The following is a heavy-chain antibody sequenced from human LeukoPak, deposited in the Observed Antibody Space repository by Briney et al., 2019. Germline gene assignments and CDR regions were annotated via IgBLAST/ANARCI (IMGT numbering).Heavy chain of an antibody. J-gene: IGHJ4*02. Sequence: ASVKVPCKASGYTFTSYAMHWVRQAPGQRLEWMGWINAGNGNTKYSQKFQGRVTITRDTSASTAYMELSSLRSEDTAVYYCATYSGSYQIDYWGQGTLVTVSS. CDR2: INAGNGNT. CDR1: GYTFTSYA. CDR3: ATYSGSYQIDY. D-gene: IGHD1-26*01. V-gene: IGHV1-3*01.